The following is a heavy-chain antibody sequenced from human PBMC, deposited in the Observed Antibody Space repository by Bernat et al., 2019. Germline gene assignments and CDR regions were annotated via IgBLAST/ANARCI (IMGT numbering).Heavy chain of an antibody. D-gene: IGHD2-15*01. CDR2: ISSSSSTI. J-gene: IGHJ5*02. CDR3: ARDYCSGGSCYRADYYWFDP. Sequence: EVQLVESGGGLVQPGGSLRLSCAASGFTFSSYSMNWVRQAPGKGLEWVSYISSSSSTIYYADSVKGRFTISRDNAKNSLYLQMNSLRAEDTAVYYCARDYCSGGSCYRADYYWFDPWGQGTLVTVSP. CDR1: GFTFSSYS. V-gene: IGHV3-48*01.